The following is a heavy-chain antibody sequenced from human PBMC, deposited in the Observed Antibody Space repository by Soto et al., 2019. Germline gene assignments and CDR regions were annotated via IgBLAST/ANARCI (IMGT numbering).Heavy chain of an antibody. CDR2: ISFDGSNE. Sequence: QVQLVESGGGVVQPGRSLRLSCAASGFTFSSYGMHWVRQAPGKGLEWVAVISFDGSNEYYGDSVRGRFTISRDDSENTVYLHINSLRGEDTAVYNCAKNLRHGYNYPFDYWGRGTLVTVSS. J-gene: IGHJ4*02. D-gene: IGHD5-12*01. CDR1: GFTFSSYG. V-gene: IGHV3-30*18. CDR3: AKNLRHGYNYPFDY.